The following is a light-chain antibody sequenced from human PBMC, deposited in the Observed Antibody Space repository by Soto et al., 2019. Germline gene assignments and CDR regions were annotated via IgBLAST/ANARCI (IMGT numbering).Light chain of an antibody. CDR2: EVS. CDR1: SSDVGGYNH. V-gene: IGLV2-14*01. J-gene: IGLJ1*01. Sequence: QAVLSQPASVSGSPGQSITISCSGTSSDVGGYNHVSWYQHHPGKAPKLVIYEVSNRPSGVSNRFSGSKSGNTASLTISGLQAEDDGDYYCTSYTAYSTYVFGPGTRSQS. CDR3: TSYTAYSTYV.